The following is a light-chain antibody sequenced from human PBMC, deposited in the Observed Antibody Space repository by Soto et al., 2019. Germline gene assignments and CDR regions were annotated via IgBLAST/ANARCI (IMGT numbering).Light chain of an antibody. CDR1: QTVSNNY. V-gene: IGKV3-20*01. J-gene: IGKJ1*01. CDR3: QQYGSSLTWT. CDR2: GAS. Sequence: ETVLTQSPGTLSLSPGERATLTCRASQTVSNNYLAWYQQKPGQAPRLLIYGASSRATGIPDRVSGSGSGTDFSLTISRLEPEDFAVYYCQQYGSSLTWTFGQGTKVEIK.